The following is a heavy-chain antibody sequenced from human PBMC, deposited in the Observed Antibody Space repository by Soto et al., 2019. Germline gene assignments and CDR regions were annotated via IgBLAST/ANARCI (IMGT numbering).Heavy chain of an antibody. Sequence: VGSLSLSCAASGFTFSSYGMHWVRQAPCKGLEWVAVISYDGSNKYYADSVKGRFTISRDNSKNTLYLQMNSLRAEDTAVYYCAKEGPWGHYDSSGYYYFWGQGTLVTVS. CDR1: GFTFSSYG. V-gene: IGHV3-30*18. J-gene: IGHJ4*02. CDR2: ISYDGSNK. CDR3: AKEGPWGHYDSSGYYYF. D-gene: IGHD3-22*01.